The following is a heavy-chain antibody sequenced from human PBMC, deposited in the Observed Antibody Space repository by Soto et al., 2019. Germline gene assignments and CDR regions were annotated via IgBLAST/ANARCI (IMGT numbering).Heavy chain of an antibody. V-gene: IGHV4-34*01. CDR1: GGSFSGYY. D-gene: IGHD2-2*01. Sequence: QVQLQQWGAGLLKPSETLSLTCAVYGGSFSGYYWSWIRQPPGKGLEWIGEINHSGSTNYNPSLKSPVTISVDTSKNQFSLKLSSVTAADTAVYYCARIVVVPAAHAHTLDYWGQGTLVTVSS. J-gene: IGHJ4*02. CDR2: INHSGST. CDR3: ARIVVVPAAHAHTLDY.